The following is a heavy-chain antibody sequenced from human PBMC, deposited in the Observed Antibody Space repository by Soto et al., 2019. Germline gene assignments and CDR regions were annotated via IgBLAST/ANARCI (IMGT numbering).Heavy chain of an antibody. CDR3: ARGVNYYDSSGYSQPFDY. J-gene: IGHJ4*02. CDR1: GGTFSSYT. D-gene: IGHD3-22*01. CDR2: IIPILGIA. V-gene: IGHV1-69*02. Sequence: ASVKVSCKASGGTFSSYTISWVRQAPGQGLEWMGRIIPILGIANYAQKFQGRVTITADKSTSTAYMELSSLRSEDTAVYYCARGVNYYDSSGYSQPFDYWGQGTLVTVSS.